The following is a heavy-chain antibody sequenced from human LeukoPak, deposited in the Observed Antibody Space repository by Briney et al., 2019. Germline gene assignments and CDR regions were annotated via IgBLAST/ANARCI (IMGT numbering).Heavy chain of an antibody. CDR2: ISTNDGNT. V-gene: IGHV1-18*01. CDR3: ARASAFDI. CDR1: GYSFISYS. J-gene: IGHJ3*02. Sequence: ASVKVSCTASGYSFISYSVNWVRQAPGQGLEWVGRISTNDGNTVYAQNVQDRVTMTRDTSTSTAYMGLRSLGSNDTAIYHCARASAFDIWGQGTMVTVFS.